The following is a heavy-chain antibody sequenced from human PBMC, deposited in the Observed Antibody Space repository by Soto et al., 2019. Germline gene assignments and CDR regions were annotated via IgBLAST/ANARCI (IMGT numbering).Heavy chain of an antibody. D-gene: IGHD3-3*01. CDR2: INSDGSST. Sequence: EVQLVESGGGLVQPGGSLRLSCAASGFTFSSYWMHWVRQAPGKGLVWVSRINSDGSSTSYADSVKSRFTISRDNAKNTLYLQMNSLRAEDTAVYYCARVTYYDFFGMDVWGQGTTVTVSS. J-gene: IGHJ6*02. CDR3: ARVTYYDFFGMDV. V-gene: IGHV3-74*01. CDR1: GFTFSSYW.